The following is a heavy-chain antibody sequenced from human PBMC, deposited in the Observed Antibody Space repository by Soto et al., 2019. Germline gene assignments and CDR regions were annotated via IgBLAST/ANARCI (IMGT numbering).Heavy chain of an antibody. CDR2: ISASSGNK. CDR1: GYNFNSYG. J-gene: IGHJ6*02. D-gene: IGHD2-2*01. CDR3: ARPREGPAAPGSGMDV. Sequence: QVQLVQSGAAVRKPGASVQVSCKTSGYNFNSYGVNWVRQAPAQGLDWMGWISASSGNKDYAQKLQGRLNLNTDTSTSSAYTVLRGLRSDDTDVYFFARPREGPAAPGSGMDVWGQGTTLSVSS. V-gene: IGHV1-18*01.